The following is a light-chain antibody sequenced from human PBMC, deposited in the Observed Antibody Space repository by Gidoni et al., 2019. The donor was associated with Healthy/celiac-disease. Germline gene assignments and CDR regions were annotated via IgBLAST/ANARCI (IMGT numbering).Light chain of an antibody. CDR3: QSYDSSLSGSRVV. V-gene: IGLV1-40*01. CDR1: SSNIGAGYD. J-gene: IGLJ2*01. Sequence: QSVLTQPPSVSGAPGQRVTSSCTGSSSNIGAGYDVHWYQQLPGTAPNPLIYGNSNRPSGVPDRFSGSKSGTSASLAITGLQAEDEADYYCQSYDSSLSGSRVVFGGGTKLTVL. CDR2: GNS.